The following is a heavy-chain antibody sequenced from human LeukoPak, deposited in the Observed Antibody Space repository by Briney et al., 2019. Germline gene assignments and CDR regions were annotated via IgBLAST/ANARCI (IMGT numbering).Heavy chain of an antibody. D-gene: IGHD6-13*01. Sequence: GGSLRLSCAASGFTFSSYAMSRVRQAPGKGLEWVSAISGSGGSTYYADSVKGRFTISRDNSKNTLYLQMNSLRAEDTAVYYCARHGPPIAAAVQYYYYYYMDVWGKGTTVTVSS. CDR2: ISGSGGST. J-gene: IGHJ6*03. CDR3: ARHGPPIAAAVQYYYYYYMDV. CDR1: GFTFSSYA. V-gene: IGHV3-23*01.